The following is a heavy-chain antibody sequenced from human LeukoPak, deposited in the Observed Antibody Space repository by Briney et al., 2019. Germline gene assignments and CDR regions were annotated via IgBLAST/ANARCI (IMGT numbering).Heavy chain of an antibody. Sequence: GGSLRLSCVASGVTFSTYALTWVRQAPGKGLEWVSTISGSGDDTNYADPVKGRFTISRDNSKNTLYLQMNSLRAEDTAVYYCAKLVGPTGGPWGQGTRVTVSS. D-gene: IGHD1-26*01. CDR2: ISGSGDDT. CDR3: AKLVGPTGGP. V-gene: IGHV3-23*01. CDR1: GVTFSTYA. J-gene: IGHJ5*02.